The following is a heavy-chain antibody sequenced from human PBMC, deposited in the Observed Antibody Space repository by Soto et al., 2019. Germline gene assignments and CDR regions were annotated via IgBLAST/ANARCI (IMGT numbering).Heavy chain of an antibody. J-gene: IGHJ4*02. CDR2: IYYTGST. CDR1: GGSISGYY. Sequence: SETLSLTCTVSGGSISGYYWSWIRQPPGKGLEWVGDIYYTGSTHYSPSLKSRVTISVDSSKSHFSPKLSSVTAADTAIYFCARAYSTSWTYYFDYWGQGTLVTVSS. CDR3: ARAYSTSWTYYFDY. V-gene: IGHV4-59*01. D-gene: IGHD6-13*01.